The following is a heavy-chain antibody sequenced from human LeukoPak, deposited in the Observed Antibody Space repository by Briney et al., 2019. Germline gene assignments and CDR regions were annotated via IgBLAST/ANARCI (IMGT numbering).Heavy chain of an antibody. CDR3: AKDSGSYFSAYYFDS. D-gene: IGHD1-26*01. J-gene: IGHJ4*02. CDR1: GFTFSTYG. Sequence: GGSLRLSCAASGFTFSTYGMHWVRQAPGKGLEWVAFIRYDGSNRYYADSVKGRFTISRDNAKNSLYLQMNSLRVEDMALYFCAKDSGSYFSAYYFDSWGQGTLVTVSS. CDR2: IRYDGSNR. V-gene: IGHV3-30*02.